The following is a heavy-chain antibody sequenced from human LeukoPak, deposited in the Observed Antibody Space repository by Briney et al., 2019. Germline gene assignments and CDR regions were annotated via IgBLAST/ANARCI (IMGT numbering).Heavy chain of an antibody. CDR3: AREPPYSGSRDAFDI. D-gene: IGHD1-26*01. J-gene: IGHJ3*02. CDR1: GFTFSSYS. V-gene: IGHV3-48*01. Sequence: GGSLRLSCAASGFTFSSYSMNWVRQAPGKGLEWVSYISSSSSTIYYADSVKGRFTISRDNAKNSLYLQMNSLRAEDTAVYYCAREPPYSGSRDAFDIWGQGTMVTVSS. CDR2: ISSSSSTI.